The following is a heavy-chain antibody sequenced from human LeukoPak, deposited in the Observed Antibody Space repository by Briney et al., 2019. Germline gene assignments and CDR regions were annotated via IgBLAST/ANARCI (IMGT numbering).Heavy chain of an antibody. J-gene: IGHJ4*02. CDR3: AQGSSGFTRGFDC. Sequence: GGSLRLSCAASGFTFSSYAMSWVRQAPGKGLEWVSAISGSGGSTYYADSVKGRFTISRDNSKNTLYLQMNSLRAEDTAVYYCAQGSSGFTRGFDCWGQGTLVTVSS. V-gene: IGHV3-23*01. CDR1: GFTFSSYA. CDR2: ISGSGGST. D-gene: IGHD6-19*01.